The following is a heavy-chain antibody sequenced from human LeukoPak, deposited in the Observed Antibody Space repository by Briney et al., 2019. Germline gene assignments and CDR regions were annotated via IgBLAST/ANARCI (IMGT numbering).Heavy chain of an antibody. V-gene: IGHV4-38-2*02. Sequence: SETLSLTCTVSGYSISSGYYWGWIRQSPGKGLEWIASIYHSGNTYYNPSLKSRVTISVDTSKNQFSLKLSSVTAADTAVYYCARVPTVTFFDYWGQGTLVTVSS. CDR2: IYHSGNT. D-gene: IGHD4-17*01. CDR1: GYSISSGYY. J-gene: IGHJ4*02. CDR3: ARVPTVTFFDY.